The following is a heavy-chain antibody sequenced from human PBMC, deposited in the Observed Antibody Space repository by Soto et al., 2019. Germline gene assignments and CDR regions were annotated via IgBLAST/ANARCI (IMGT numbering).Heavy chain of an antibody. CDR1: GGSFSGYY. CDR2: INHSGST. Sequence: QVQLQQWGAGLVKPSETLSLTCAVSGGSFSGYYWTWIRQPPGKGLEWIGEINHSGSTNYNPSLRSRVTLSVDTSKSQFSMTMNSMPAADTAVYVCARGSIVAAVWGQGILVTVSS. V-gene: IGHV4-34*02. D-gene: IGHD6-13*01. J-gene: IGHJ4*02. CDR3: ARGSIVAAV.